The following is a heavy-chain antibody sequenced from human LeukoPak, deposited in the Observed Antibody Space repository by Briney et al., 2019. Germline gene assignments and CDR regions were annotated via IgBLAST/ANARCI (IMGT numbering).Heavy chain of an antibody. D-gene: IGHD2-15*01. Sequence: PGGSLRLSCAASGFTVSSNYMSWVRQAPGKGLEWVSVIYSGGSTYYADSVKGRFTISRDNSKNTPYFQMNSLRAEDTAVYYCARDLPVVGGAFDIWGQGTMVTVSS. CDR1: GFTVSSNY. V-gene: IGHV3-66*01. J-gene: IGHJ3*02. CDR2: IYSGGST. CDR3: ARDLPVVGGAFDI.